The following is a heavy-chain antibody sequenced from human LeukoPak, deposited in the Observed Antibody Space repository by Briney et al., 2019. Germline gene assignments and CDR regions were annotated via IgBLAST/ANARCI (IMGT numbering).Heavy chain of an antibody. D-gene: IGHD6-19*01. CDR1: GGSISSYY. Sequence: PSETLSLTCTVPGGSISSYYWSWIRQPPGKGLECIGYISYSGSTNYNPSLKSRVTMSVDRSRNQFSLKLNSVTAADTAVYYCARHIDNGWYAFWGQGTLVTVSS. J-gene: IGHJ4*02. V-gene: IGHV4-59*08. CDR3: ARHIDNGWYAF. CDR2: ISYSGST.